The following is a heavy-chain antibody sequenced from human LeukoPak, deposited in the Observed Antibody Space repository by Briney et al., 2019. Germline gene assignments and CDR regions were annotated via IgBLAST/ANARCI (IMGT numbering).Heavy chain of an antibody. CDR2: ITGSGGST. V-gene: IGHV3-23*01. D-gene: IGHD3-3*01. CDR1: GFTFSSYA. Sequence: PGGSLRLSCAASGFTFSSYAMSWVRQAPGKGLEWASAITGSGGSTFDADSVKGRFTISRDNSKNTLYLQMNSLRAEDTAVYYCAKAGHYDFWSGHTPPFDYWGQGTLVTVSS. J-gene: IGHJ4*02. CDR3: AKAGHYDFWSGHTPPFDY.